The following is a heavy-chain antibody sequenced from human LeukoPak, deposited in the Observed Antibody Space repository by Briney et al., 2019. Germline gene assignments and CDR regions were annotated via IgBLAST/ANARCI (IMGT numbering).Heavy chain of an antibody. V-gene: IGHV3-30-3*01. D-gene: IGHD1-14*01. CDR1: GFTFSSYA. CDR2: ISDDGSNK. CDR3: ASLNRAAPDY. Sequence: PGGSLRLSCAASGFTFSSYAMHWVRQAPGKGLEWVAVISDDGSNKYYADSVKGRFTISRDNSKNTLYLQMNSLRAEDTAVYYCASLNRAAPDYWGQGTLVTVSS. J-gene: IGHJ4*02.